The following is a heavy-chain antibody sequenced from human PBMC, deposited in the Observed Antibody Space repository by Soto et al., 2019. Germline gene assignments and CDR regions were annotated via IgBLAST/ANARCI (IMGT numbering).Heavy chain of an antibody. J-gene: IGHJ4*02. Sequence: HPGGSLRLSCAGSGFTFSNFAMGWVRQAPGKGPEWVSSVSGGGSASFSADSVRGRLSVSRDNSKNTLFLQMNTLRVEDTAVYYCAKTRQAAVGTYFFDLCGQGTQVTVSS. CDR1: GFTFSNFA. D-gene: IGHD6-13*01. V-gene: IGHV3-23*01. CDR3: AKTRQAAVGTYFFDL. CDR2: VSGGGSAS.